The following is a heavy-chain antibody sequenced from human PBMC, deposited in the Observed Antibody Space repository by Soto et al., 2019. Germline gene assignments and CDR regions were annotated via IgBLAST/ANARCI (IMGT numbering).Heavy chain of an antibody. CDR2: FDPEDGET. CDR1: GYRLTELS. D-gene: IGHD2-2*01. J-gene: IGHJ6*03. V-gene: IGHV1-24*01. CDR3: ASSRKIGAAASYYYYYYMDV. Sequence: ASVKVSCKVSGYRLTELSMHWVRQAPGKGLEWMGGFDPEDGETIYAQKFQGRVTMTEDTSTDTAYMELSSLRSEDTAVYYCASSRKIGAAASYYYYYYMDVWGKGTTVTVSS.